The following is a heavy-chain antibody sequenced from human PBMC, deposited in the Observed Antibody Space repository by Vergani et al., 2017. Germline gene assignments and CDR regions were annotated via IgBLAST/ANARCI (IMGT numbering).Heavy chain of an antibody. J-gene: IGHJ4*02. CDR3: ARDHYDILTGYYRPDY. CDR1: GFTFSGYG. V-gene: IGHV3-48*01. CDR2: ISSGSSSI. D-gene: IGHD3-9*01. Sequence: EVQLLESGGGLVQPGGSLRLSCAASGFTFSGYGMNWVRQAPGKGLEWVSYISSGSSSIYYADSVKGRFTISRDNAKNSVHLQMNSLRAEDTAVYYCARDHYDILTGYYRPDYWGQGTLVTVSS.